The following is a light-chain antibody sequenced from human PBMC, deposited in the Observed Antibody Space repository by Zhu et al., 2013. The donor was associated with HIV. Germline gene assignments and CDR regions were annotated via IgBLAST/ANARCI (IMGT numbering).Light chain of an antibody. CDR1: QSIAGN. CDR2: GVS. V-gene: IGKV3D-15*01. CDR3: QQYNNWPPWT. J-gene: IGKJ1*01. Sequence: EIVMTQAPATLSASPGERATLSCRVSQSIAGNLAWYQQKPGQAPRLLMYGVSTRATGIPGRFSGSGSGTEFTLTISSLQSEDFAVYYCQQYNNWPPWTFGQGTRVELK.